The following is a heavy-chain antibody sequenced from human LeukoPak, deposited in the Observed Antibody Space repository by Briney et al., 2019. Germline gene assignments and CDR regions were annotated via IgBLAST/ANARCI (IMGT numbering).Heavy chain of an antibody. CDR3: ARHGPGYDILTGYSVPFDY. CDR2: IYPGDSDT. D-gene: IGHD3-9*01. V-gene: IGHV5-51*01. Sequence: GESLKISCKGSGYSFTSYWIGWVRQMPGKGLEWMGIIYPGDSDTRYSPSFQGQVTISADKSISTAYLQWSSLKASDTAMYYCARHGPGYDILTGYSVPFDYWGQGTLVTVSS. CDR1: GYSFTSYW. J-gene: IGHJ4*02.